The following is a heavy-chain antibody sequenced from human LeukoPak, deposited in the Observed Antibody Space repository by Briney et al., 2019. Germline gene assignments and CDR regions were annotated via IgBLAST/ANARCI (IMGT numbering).Heavy chain of an antibody. J-gene: IGHJ3*02. V-gene: IGHV4-30-4*07. CDR1: GGSISSGGYS. Sequence: SQTLSLTCVVSGGSISSGGYSWSWIRQPPGKGLEWIGYIYYSGATYYNPSLKSRLTISVDTSKNQFSLKLSSVTAADTTVYFCARARNYYDSSDYYYEGDAFDIWGQGTMVTVSS. D-gene: IGHD3-22*01. CDR3: ARARNYYDSSDYYYEGDAFDI. CDR2: IYYSGAT.